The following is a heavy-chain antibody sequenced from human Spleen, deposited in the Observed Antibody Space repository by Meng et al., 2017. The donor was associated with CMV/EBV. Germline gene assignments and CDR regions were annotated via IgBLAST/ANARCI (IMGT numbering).Heavy chain of an antibody. Sequence: GESLKISCAASGFAFSGSAMHWVRQASGRGLEWVAVISYDGSNKYYADSVKGRFTISRDNSKNTLYLQMNSLRAEDTAVYYCARELVVVVVPAAPGYWGQGTLVTVSS. CDR2: ISYDGSNK. V-gene: IGHV3-30-3*01. J-gene: IGHJ4*02. CDR1: GFAFSGSA. CDR3: ARELVVVVVPAAPGY. D-gene: IGHD2-2*01.